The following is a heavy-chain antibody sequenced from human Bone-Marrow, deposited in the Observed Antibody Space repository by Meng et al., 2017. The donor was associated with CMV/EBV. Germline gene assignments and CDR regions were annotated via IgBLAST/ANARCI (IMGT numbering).Heavy chain of an antibody. J-gene: IGHJ5*02. V-gene: IGHV3-30*04. Sequence: LSLTCAASGFTFSSYAMHWVRQAPGKGLEWVAVISYDGSNKYYADSVKGRFTISRDNSKNTLYLQMNSLRAEDTAVYYCAREAPTVTTDRGGWFDPWGQGTLVTVSS. CDR3: AREAPTVTTDRGGWFDP. D-gene: IGHD4-11*01. CDR2: ISYDGSNK. CDR1: GFTFSSYA.